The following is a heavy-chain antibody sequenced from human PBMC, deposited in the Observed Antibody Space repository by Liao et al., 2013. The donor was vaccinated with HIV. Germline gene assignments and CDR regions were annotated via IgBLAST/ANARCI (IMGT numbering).Heavy chain of an antibody. D-gene: IGHD6-13*01. CDR2: IYYSGTT. V-gene: IGHV4-59*01. J-gene: IGHJ4*02. CDR3: ARVQLLGSPTRGYRLSSFDH. Sequence: QVQLQESGPGLVKPSETLSLTCTVSGGSISSYYWSWIRQPPGKGLEWIGYIYYSGTTRYNPSLGGRVTISVDTSKNQFSLKLHSVTIADTAVYYCARVQLLGSPTRGYRLSSFDHWGQGNLVTVSS. CDR1: GGSISSYY.